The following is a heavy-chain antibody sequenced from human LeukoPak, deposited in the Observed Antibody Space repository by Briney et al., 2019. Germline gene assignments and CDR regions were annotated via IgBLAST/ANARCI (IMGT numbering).Heavy chain of an antibody. CDR3: ARGPGALLH. J-gene: IGHJ4*02. Sequence: SQTLSLTCVISGDSVSSNSAAWNWIRQSPSRGLEWLGRTYYRSKWYSYSAVSVKSRIIINPDTSKNLFSLQLNSVTPEDTADCARGPGALLHWGQGILVTVSS. V-gene: IGHV6-1*01. CDR1: GDSVSSNSAA. D-gene: IGHD3-10*01. CDR2: TYYRSKWYS.